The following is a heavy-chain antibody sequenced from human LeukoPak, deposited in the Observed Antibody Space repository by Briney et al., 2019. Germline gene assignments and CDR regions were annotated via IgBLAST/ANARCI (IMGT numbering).Heavy chain of an antibody. Sequence: SGGSLRLSCAASGFTLSSYGMHWVRQAPGKGLEWVAVISYDGSNKYYADSVKGRSTISRDNSKNTLYLQMNSLRAEDTAVYYCAKRGEDWNHPNYYYMDVWGKGTTVTVSS. CDR2: ISYDGSNK. D-gene: IGHD1-1*01. CDR3: AKRGEDWNHPNYYYMDV. CDR1: GFTLSSYG. J-gene: IGHJ6*03. V-gene: IGHV3-30*18.